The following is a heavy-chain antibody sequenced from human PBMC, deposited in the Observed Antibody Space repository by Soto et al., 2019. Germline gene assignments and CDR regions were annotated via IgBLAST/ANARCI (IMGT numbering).Heavy chain of an antibody. J-gene: IGHJ4*02. D-gene: IGHD6-13*01. CDR2: IFTRSSQI. Sequence: GGSLRLSCTASGFAFSSFNMNWVRQAPGKGLEWVSSIFTRSSQIYYADSVKGRFTISRDDAKNSLFLQMNSLSVEDTAIYYCATSRTFDYWGQGTLVNVSS. CDR3: ATSRTFDY. CDR1: GFAFSSFN. V-gene: IGHV3-21*01.